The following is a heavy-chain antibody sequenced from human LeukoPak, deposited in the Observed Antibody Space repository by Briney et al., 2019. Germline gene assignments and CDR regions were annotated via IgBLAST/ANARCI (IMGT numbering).Heavy chain of an antibody. Sequence: GASVKVSCKASGYTFTSNYIHWVRQAPGQGLEWMGMIYPRDGSTSYAQKPQGRVTMTTDTSTSTAYMELRSLRSDDTAVYYCARGVLRYFDWLLVPIDYWGQGTLVTVSS. CDR3: ARGVLRYFDWLLVPIDY. V-gene: IGHV1-46*01. D-gene: IGHD3-9*01. CDR2: IYPRDGST. CDR1: GYTFTSNY. J-gene: IGHJ4*02.